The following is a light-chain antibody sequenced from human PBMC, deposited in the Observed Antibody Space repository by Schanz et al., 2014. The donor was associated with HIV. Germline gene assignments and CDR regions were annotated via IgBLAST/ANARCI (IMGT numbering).Light chain of an antibody. CDR2: SNS. Sequence: QSVLTQPPSASGTPGQRVTISCSGSSSNPGSSTVNWYQHLPGTAPKFLIYSNSQRPSGVPDRFSGSGSGASASLAISGLQSEDEADYYCAAWDDSLSAWVFGGGTKVTVL. CDR3: AAWDDSLSAWV. CDR1: SSNPGSST. V-gene: IGLV1-44*01. J-gene: IGLJ3*02.